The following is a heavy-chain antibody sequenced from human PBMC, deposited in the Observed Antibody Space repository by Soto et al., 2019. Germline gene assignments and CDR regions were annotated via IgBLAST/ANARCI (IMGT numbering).Heavy chain of an antibody. CDR2: FDPEDVET. D-gene: IGHD3-22*01. J-gene: IGHJ4*02. CDR3: ATFRVVIDNYFDY. Sequence: SVKVSCKVSGYTLTELSMHWLRQAQGKGLEWMGGFDPEDVETIYAQEFQGRVTMTEDTSTDTAYMELSSLSSEDTAVYYWATFRVVIDNYFDYWGQGPLVTVSS. CDR1: GYTLTELS. V-gene: IGHV1-24*01.